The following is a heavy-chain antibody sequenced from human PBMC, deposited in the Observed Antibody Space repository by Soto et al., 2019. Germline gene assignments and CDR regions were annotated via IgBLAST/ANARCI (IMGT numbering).Heavy chain of an antibody. Sequence: GGSLRFSCAASGFTFSSYAMSWVRQAPGKGLEWVSAISGSGGSTYYADSVKGRFTISRDNSKNTLHLQMNSLRAEDTAVYYCAKDMGIAAAGDGIQHWGQGTLVTVSS. CDR1: GFTFSSYA. D-gene: IGHD6-13*01. J-gene: IGHJ1*01. CDR2: ISGSGGST. CDR3: AKDMGIAAAGDGIQH. V-gene: IGHV3-23*01.